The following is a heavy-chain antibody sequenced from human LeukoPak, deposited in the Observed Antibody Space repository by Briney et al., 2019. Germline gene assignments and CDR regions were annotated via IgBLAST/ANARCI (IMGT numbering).Heavy chain of an antibody. CDR1: GFTFDDYA. CDR3: AKDREFRSYGYYFDY. Sequence: GGSLRLSCAASGFTFDDYAMHWVRQAPGEGLEWVSGISWNSGSIVYADSVKGRFTISRDNAKNSLYLQMNSLRAEDTALYYCAKDREFRSYGYYFDYWGQGTLVTVSS. D-gene: IGHD5-18*01. J-gene: IGHJ4*02. CDR2: ISWNSGSI. V-gene: IGHV3-9*01.